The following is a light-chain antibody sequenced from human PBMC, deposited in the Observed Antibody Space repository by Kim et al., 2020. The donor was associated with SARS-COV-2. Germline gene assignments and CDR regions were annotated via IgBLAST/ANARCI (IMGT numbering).Light chain of an antibody. CDR1: QSVSSN. Sequence: VSPGERATLSCRASQSVSSNLAWYQQKPGQAPRLLIYYASTRATGIPARFSGSGSGTEFTLTISSLQSEDFAVYYCQQYNNWLGSFGQGTKVDIK. V-gene: IGKV3-15*01. CDR2: YAS. J-gene: IGKJ1*01. CDR3: QQYNNWLGS.